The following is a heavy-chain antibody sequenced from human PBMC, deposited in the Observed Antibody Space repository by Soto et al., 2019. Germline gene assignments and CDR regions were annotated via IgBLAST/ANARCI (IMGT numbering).Heavy chain of an antibody. Sequence: PGGSLRLSCAASGFTFSSYGMHWVRQAPGKGLEWVAVISYDGSNKYYGDSVKGRFTISRDNSKNSLYLQMNSLRAEDTAVYYCARGYCSGGSCYPTGYYYGMDVWGQGTTVTVSS. J-gene: IGHJ6*02. CDR2: ISYDGSNK. V-gene: IGHV3-30*03. CDR1: GFTFSSYG. CDR3: ARGYCSGGSCYPTGYYYGMDV. D-gene: IGHD2-15*01.